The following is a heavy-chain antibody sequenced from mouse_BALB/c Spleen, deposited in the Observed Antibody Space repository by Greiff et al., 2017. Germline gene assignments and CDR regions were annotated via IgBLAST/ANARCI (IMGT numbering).Heavy chain of an antibody. CDR3: ARVGENDYDRFAY. J-gene: IGHJ3*01. D-gene: IGHD2-4*01. CDR1: GYTFTSYV. CDR2: INPYNDGT. V-gene: IGHV1-14*01. Sequence: VQLQQSGPELVKPGASVKMSCKASGYTFTSYVMHLVKQKPGQGLEWIGYINPYNDGTKYNEKFKGKATLTSDKSSSTAYMELSSLTSEDSAVYYCARVGENDYDRFAYWGQGTLVTVSA.